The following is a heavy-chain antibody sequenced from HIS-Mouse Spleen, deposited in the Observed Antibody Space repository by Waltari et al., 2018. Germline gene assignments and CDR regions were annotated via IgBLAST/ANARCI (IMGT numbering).Heavy chain of an antibody. J-gene: IGHJ2*01. CDR1: GGSISSSSYY. V-gene: IGHV4-39*07. CDR2: IYYSGST. D-gene: IGHD6-13*01. Sequence: QLQLQESGPGLVKPSETLSLTCTVSGGSISSSSYYWGRLRQPPGKGLDWIGSIYYSGSTYYNPSLKSRVTISVDTSKNQFSLKLSSVTAEDTAVYYCAREIPYSSSWYDWYFDLWGRGTLVTVSS. CDR3: AREIPYSSSWYDWYFDL.